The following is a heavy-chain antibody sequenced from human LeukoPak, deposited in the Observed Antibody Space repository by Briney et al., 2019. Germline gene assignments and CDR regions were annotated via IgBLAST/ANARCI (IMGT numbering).Heavy chain of an antibody. Sequence: GGSLRLSSAASGFTFSSYWMSWVRQAPGKGLDWVANIKQDGSVKYYVDSVKGRFTISRDNAKNSMYLQMNSLRAEDTAVYYCARDDYGDYYFDYWGQGTLVTVSS. J-gene: IGHJ4*02. CDR3: ARDDYGDYYFDY. D-gene: IGHD4-17*01. CDR2: IKQDGSVK. V-gene: IGHV3-7*05. CDR1: GFTFSSYW.